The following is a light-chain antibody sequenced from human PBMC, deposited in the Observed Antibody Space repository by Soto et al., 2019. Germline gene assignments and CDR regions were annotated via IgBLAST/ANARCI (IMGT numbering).Light chain of an antibody. CDR2: KAS. J-gene: IGKJ4*01. Sequence: DMPMTQSPSTLSASVGDRVTITCRASQSISNWLAWYQQKPGKAPKLLIYKASSLESGVPSRFSGSGSGTEFTLTINSLQPDDFATYYCQQYKSYWITFGGGTKVEIK. CDR1: QSISNW. CDR3: QQYKSYWIT. V-gene: IGKV1-5*03.